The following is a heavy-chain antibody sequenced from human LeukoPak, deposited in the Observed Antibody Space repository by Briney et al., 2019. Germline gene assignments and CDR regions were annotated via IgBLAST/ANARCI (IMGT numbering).Heavy chain of an antibody. D-gene: IGHD3-22*01. CDR2: LHHSGST. J-gene: IGHJ3*02. Sequence: SETLSLTCAIYGGSFSDYYWSWIRQPPGKGLEWIGALHHSGSTNYNPSLKSRVTISVDTSKNQFSLKLSSLTAADTAVYYCARLYYYDSSGFLDAFDIWGQGTMVTVSS. V-gene: IGHV4-34*01. CDR3: ARLYYYDSSGFLDAFDI. CDR1: GGSFSDYY.